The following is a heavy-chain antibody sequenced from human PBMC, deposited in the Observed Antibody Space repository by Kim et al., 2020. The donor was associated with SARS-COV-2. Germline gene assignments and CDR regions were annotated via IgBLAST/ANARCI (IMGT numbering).Heavy chain of an antibody. D-gene: IGHD3-10*01. V-gene: IGHV4-34*01. Sequence: SETLSLTCAVYGGSFSGYYWSWIRQPPGKGLEWIGEINHSGSTNYNPSLKSRVTISVDTSKNQFSLKLSSVTAADTAVYYCARFRRRTGYNWFDPWGQGTLVTVSS. J-gene: IGHJ5*02. CDR3: ARFRRRTGYNWFDP. CDR1: GGSFSGYY. CDR2: INHSGST.